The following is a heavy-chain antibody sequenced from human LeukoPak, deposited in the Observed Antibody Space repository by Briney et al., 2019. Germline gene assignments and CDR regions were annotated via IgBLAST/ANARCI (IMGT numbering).Heavy chain of an antibody. CDR2: IYHSGSA. CDR3: SRVPGL. D-gene: IGHD3/OR15-3a*01. Sequence: SETLSLTCSVSGDSVISTTHYWSWIRQLPGKGLEWIGDIYHSGSAYYNPSLKSRVTISIYTSNNQFSLKLTSVTAADTAVYYCSRVPGLWGQGTLVTVSS. V-gene: IGHV4-30-2*06. CDR1: GDSVISTTHY. J-gene: IGHJ4*02.